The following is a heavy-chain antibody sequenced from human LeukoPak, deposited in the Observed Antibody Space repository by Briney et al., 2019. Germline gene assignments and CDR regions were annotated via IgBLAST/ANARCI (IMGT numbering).Heavy chain of an antibody. V-gene: IGHV4-30-4*07. CDR2: IYYSGST. Sequence: PSETLSLTCAVSGGSISSGGYSWSWIRQPPGKGLEWIGYIYYSGSTYYNPSLKSRVTISVDTSKNQFSLKLSSVTAADTAVCYCARAHLGRGSYYRPNVGFDYWGQGTLVTVSS. J-gene: IGHJ4*02. D-gene: IGHD1-26*01. CDR3: ARAHLGRGSYYRPNVGFDY. CDR1: GGSISSGGYS.